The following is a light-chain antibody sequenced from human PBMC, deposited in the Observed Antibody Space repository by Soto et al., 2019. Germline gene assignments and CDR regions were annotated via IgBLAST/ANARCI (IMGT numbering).Light chain of an antibody. Sequence: ALTHPPSAYGAPLQGRTISYTGTSSDVGGYNYVSWYQQHPGKAPKLMIYEVSKRPSGVPDRFSGSKSGNTASLTVSGLQAEDEAEYYCSSYAGSNNLNAFRPGTKVTVL. J-gene: IGLJ1*01. CDR3: SSYAGSNNLNA. V-gene: IGLV2-8*01. CDR1: SSDVGGYNY. CDR2: EVS.